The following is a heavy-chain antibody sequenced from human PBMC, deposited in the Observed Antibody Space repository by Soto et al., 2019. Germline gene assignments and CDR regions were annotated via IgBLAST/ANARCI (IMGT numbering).Heavy chain of an antibody. Sequence: EVHLSESGGGLVQPGGSLRLSCATSGFPFSSYAMSWVRQGPGKGLEWVSAISASGVTTHYADSVKGRFTVSRDNSNDTLFLQMSSMRAEDTAVYYCAKGPTASPRRYFDSWGQGTLVTVSS. J-gene: IGHJ4*02. V-gene: IGHV3-23*01. D-gene: IGHD1-1*01. CDR3: AKGPTASPRRYFDS. CDR1: GFPFSSYA. CDR2: ISASGVTT.